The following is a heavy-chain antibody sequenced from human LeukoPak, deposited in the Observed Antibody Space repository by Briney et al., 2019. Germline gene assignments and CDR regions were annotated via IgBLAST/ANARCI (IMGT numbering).Heavy chain of an antibody. CDR1: GYSFTSYW. J-gene: IGHJ3*02. V-gene: IGHV5-51*01. D-gene: IGHD6-19*01. CDR2: IYPGDSDT. CDR3: ARRMVSSGWYGLDAFDI. Sequence: LGESLKISCKGSGYSFTSYWIGWVRQMPGKGLEWMGIIYPGDSDTRYSPSFQGQVTISADKSISTAYLQWSSLKASDTAMYYCARRMVSSGWYGLDAFDIWGQGTMVTVSS.